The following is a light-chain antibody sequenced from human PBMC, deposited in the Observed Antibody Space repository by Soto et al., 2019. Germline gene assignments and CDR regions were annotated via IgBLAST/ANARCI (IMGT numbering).Light chain of an antibody. CDR2: AAS. CDR3: HQYYSYPRT. J-gene: IGKJ1*01. V-gene: IGKV1-8*01. CDR1: QGISSY. Sequence: AIRMTQSPSSFSASTGDRVTITCRASQGISSYLAWYQQKPGKAPKLLIYAASTLQSGVPLRFSGTGSGTDFTLSISRLQSEDFATYYCHQYYSYPRTFGQGTKVAIK.